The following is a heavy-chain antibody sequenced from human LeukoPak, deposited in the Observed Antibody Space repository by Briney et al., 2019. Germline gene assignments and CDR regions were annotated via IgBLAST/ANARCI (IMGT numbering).Heavy chain of an antibody. Sequence: ASVKVSCKASGYTFTSYAMHWVRQAPGQRLEWMGWINAGKGNTKYSQKFQGRVTITRDTSASTAYMELSSLRSEDTAVYYCARFYYDSSGYYYYFDYWGQGTLVTVSS. CDR1: GYTFTSYA. J-gene: IGHJ4*02. D-gene: IGHD3-22*01. CDR2: INAGKGNT. V-gene: IGHV1-3*01. CDR3: ARFYYDSSGYYYYFDY.